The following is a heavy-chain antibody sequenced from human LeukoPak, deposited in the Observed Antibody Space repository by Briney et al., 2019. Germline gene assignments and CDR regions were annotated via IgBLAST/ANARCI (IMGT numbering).Heavy chain of an antibody. D-gene: IGHD3-22*01. CDR3: ARDWYYDSSGYAPLFDY. J-gene: IGHJ4*02. CDR2: ISAYNGNT. CDR1: GYTFTSYG. V-gene: IGHV1-18*01. Sequence: ASVKVSCKASGYTFTSYGISWVRQAPGQGLEWMGWISAYNGNTNYAQKLQGRVTMTTDTSTSTAYMELRSLRSDDTAVYYCARDWYYDSSGYAPLFDYWGQGTLVTVSS.